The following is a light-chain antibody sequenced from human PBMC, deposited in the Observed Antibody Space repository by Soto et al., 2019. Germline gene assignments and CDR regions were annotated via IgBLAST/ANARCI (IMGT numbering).Light chain of an antibody. CDR2: GAS. Sequence: EILMTQSPATLSVSPGERATLSCRASQSVGSNLAWYQQKPGQAPRLLFYGASTRATGIPARFSGSGSGTEFTLTISSLQSEDFAVYYCQQYNNWPRTFGQGTKVEIK. V-gene: IGKV3-15*01. CDR3: QQYNNWPRT. CDR1: QSVGSN. J-gene: IGKJ1*01.